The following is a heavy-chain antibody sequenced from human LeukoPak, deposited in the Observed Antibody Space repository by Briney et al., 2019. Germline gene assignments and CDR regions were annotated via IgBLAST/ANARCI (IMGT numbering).Heavy chain of an antibody. Sequence: SVTLSLTCTASGATVSSGHYYWVWLRQPPGMGREWIGSIYSTGTTYYNPSLKSRVIISIDTSKNQFSLNLSSVTAADTSVYYCARRKDFWSGLVNYWGQGTLVTVSS. CDR2: IYSTGTT. CDR3: ARRKDFWSGLVNY. J-gene: IGHJ4*02. CDR1: GATVSSGHYY. D-gene: IGHD3-3*01. V-gene: IGHV4-39*01.